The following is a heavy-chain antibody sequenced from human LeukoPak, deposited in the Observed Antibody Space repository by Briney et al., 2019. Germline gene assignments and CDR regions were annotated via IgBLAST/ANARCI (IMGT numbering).Heavy chain of an antibody. CDR2: ISYDGANK. V-gene: IGHV3-30-3*01. Sequence: GGSLRLSCAASGFPFSSYAMHWVRQAPGKGLEWVAVISYDGANKYYADSVEGRFTISRDSSKSTVYLLMNSLSAEDTAVYYCARAEKLPLYYYFYMDVWGKGTTVTVSS. D-gene: IGHD4-23*01. CDR3: ARAEKLPLYYYFYMDV. CDR1: GFPFSSYA. J-gene: IGHJ6*03.